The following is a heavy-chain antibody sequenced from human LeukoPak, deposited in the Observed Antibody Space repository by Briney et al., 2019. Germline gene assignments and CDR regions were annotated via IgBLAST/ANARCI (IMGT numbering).Heavy chain of an antibody. CDR2: IIPIFGTA. V-gene: IGHV1-69*05. CDR3: GRDRSDSSGYEWHY. Sequence: SVKVSCKASGGTFSSYSIRCVRQPPGRGLEWMGRIIPIFGTANYAQKFQGRVTITTDKSTSTAYMKLSSMRSEDTAGYYCGRDRSDSSGYEWHYWGQGTLVTVSS. J-gene: IGHJ4*02. CDR1: GGTFSSYS. D-gene: IGHD3-22*01.